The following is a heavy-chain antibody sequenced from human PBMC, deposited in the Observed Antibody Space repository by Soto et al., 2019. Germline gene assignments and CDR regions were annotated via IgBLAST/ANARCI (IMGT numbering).Heavy chain of an antibody. V-gene: IGHV4-31*03. CDR3: ARGVGIAARPRTFDY. D-gene: IGHD6-6*01. Sequence: SETLSLTCTVSGGSISSGGYYWSWIRQHPGKGLEWIGYIYYSGSTYYNPSLKSRVTISVDTSKNQFSLKLSSVTAADTAVYYCARGVGIAARPRTFDYWGQGTLVTVSS. J-gene: IGHJ4*02. CDR2: IYYSGST. CDR1: GGSISSGGYY.